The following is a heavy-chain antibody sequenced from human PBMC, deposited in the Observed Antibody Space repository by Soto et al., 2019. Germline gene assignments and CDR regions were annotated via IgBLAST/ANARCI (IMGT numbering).Heavy chain of an antibody. CDR3: AVGYCSGGSCYSGPPYDC. Sequence: ASVKVSCKASGYTFTSYGISWVRQAPGQGLEWMGWISAYNGNTNYAQKLQGRVTMTTDTSTSTAYMELRSLRSDDTAVYYCAVGYCSGGSCYSGPPYDCWGQGTLVTVSS. CDR1: GYTFTSYG. CDR2: ISAYNGNT. D-gene: IGHD2-15*01. J-gene: IGHJ4*02. V-gene: IGHV1-18*01.